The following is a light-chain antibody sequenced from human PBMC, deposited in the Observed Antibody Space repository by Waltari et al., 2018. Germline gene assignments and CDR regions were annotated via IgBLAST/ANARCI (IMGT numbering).Light chain of an antibody. CDR3: QQRSNWPYT. CDR2: DAS. V-gene: IGKV3-11*01. CDR1: QTVRSY. J-gene: IGKJ2*01. Sequence: EIVLTQSPATLSLSPGERATLSCRASQTVRSYLAWYQQKPGQAPRLLIFDASSRATGIPAKFSGSGSGTDFTLTLSNLEPEDFAVYYCQQRSNWPYTFGQGTRVEIK.